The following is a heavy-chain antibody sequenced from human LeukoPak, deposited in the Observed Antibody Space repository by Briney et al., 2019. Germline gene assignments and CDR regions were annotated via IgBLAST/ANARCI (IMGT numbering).Heavy chain of an antibody. CDR1: GLTFTKYW. J-gene: IGHJ4*02. CDR2: VTGDGTGA. D-gene: IGHD2/OR15-2a*01. Sequence: GGSLRLSCAASGLTFTKYWMHWVRQAPGKGLAWLSRVTGDGTGAPYADSVRGRFTIPRDNAKNTVYLQMDSLRVEDTAVYFCATGLGFYYDYWGQGTLVTVS. CDR3: ATGLGFYYDY. V-gene: IGHV3-74*03.